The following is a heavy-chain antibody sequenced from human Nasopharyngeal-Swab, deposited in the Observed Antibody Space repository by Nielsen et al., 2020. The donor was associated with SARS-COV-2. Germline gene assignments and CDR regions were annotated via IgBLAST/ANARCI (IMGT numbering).Heavy chain of an antibody. CDR2: ISAYNGNT. CDR1: GYTFTSYG. D-gene: IGHD3-22*01. J-gene: IGHJ2*01. Sequence: ASVKVSCKASGYTFTSYGISWVRQAPGQGLEWMGWISAYNGNTNYAQKLQGRVTMTTDTSTSTAYMELRSLRSDDTAVYYRARFPAGGYYDSSGYYYWYFDLWGRGTLVTVSS. CDR3: ARFPAGGYYDSSGYYYWYFDL. V-gene: IGHV1-18*01.